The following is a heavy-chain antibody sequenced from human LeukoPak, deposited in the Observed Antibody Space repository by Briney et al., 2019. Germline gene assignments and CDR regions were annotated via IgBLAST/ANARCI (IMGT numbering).Heavy chain of an antibody. CDR2: ISGSGSTI. D-gene: IGHD3-3*01. Sequence: PGGSLRLSCAASGFTFSSYEMNWVRQAPGKGLEWVSYISGSGSTIYYADSVKGRFTISRDNAKNSLYLQMNSLRAEDTAVYYCASVLHTIFAPPGGMDVWGQGTTVTVSS. CDR3: ASVLHTIFAPPGGMDV. J-gene: IGHJ6*02. V-gene: IGHV3-48*03. CDR1: GFTFSSYE.